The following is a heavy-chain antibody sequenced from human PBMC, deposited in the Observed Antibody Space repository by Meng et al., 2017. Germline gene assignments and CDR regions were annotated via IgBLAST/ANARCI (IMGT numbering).Heavy chain of an antibody. V-gene: IGHV2-5*02. CDR1: GFSLSTSGVG. D-gene: IGHD2-21*02. Sequence: IPLKESVPPLWNPPPTPPLTCTFSGFSLSTSGVGVGWIRQPPGKGLEWLALIYWDDDKRYSPSLKSRLTITKDTSKNQVVLTMTNMDPVDTATYYCAHRRGDSREGWFDPWGQGTLVTVSS. J-gene: IGHJ5*02. CDR2: IYWDDDK. CDR3: AHRRGDSREGWFDP.